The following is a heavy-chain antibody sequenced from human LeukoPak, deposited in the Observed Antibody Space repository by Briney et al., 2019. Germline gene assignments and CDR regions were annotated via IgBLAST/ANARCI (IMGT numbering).Heavy chain of an antibody. D-gene: IGHD5-12*01. CDR1: GGSFSSYY. Sequence: SETLSFTCTVSGGSFSSYYWSWIRQPPGKGLEWIGYIYYSGSTNYNPSLKSRVTISLDTSKNQFSLKLSSVTAADTAVYYCVRAVGPVGGYDSPWGQGTLVTVSS. V-gene: IGHV4-59*01. CDR3: VRAVGPVGGYDSP. CDR2: IYYSGST. J-gene: IGHJ5*02.